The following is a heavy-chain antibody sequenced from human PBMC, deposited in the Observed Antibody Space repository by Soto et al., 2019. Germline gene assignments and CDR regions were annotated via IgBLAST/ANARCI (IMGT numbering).Heavy chain of an antibody. D-gene: IGHD3-3*01. CDR2: ISGSGGST. V-gene: IGHV3-23*01. Sequence: GGSLRLSCAASGFTFSSYAMSWVRQAPGKGLEWVSAISGSGGSTYYADSVKGRFTISRDNSKNTLYLQMNSLRAEDTAVYYCAKDGIDDVWSRYYFSDYYMDVWGKGTTVTVSS. CDR1: GFTFSSYA. J-gene: IGHJ6*03. CDR3: AKDGIDDVWSRYYFSDYYMDV.